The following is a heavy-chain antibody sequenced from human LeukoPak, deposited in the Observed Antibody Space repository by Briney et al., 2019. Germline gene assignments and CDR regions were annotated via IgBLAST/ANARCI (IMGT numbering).Heavy chain of an antibody. Sequence: SETLSLTCTVSGGSISSGSYYWSWIRQPAGKGLEWIGRIYTSGSTNYNPSLRSRVTISVDTSKNQFSLKLSSVTAADTAVYYCASFRAFDIWGQGTMVTVSS. V-gene: IGHV4-61*02. J-gene: IGHJ3*02. CDR3: ASFRAFDI. CDR2: IYTSGST. CDR1: GGSISSGSYY.